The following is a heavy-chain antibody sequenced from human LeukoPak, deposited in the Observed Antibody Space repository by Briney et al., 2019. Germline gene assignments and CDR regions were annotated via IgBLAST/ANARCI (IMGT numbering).Heavy chain of an antibody. CDR3: AREYCSGGSCYGMDV. CDR2: ISYDGTNK. V-gene: IGHV3-30*04. Sequence: PGGSLRLSCAASGFTFSSYAMHWVRQAPGKGLEWVAVISYDGTNKYYADSVKSRFTISRDNSKSTLYLQMNSLRAEDTAVYSCAREYCSGGSCYGMDVWGKGTTVTVSS. D-gene: IGHD2-15*01. J-gene: IGHJ6*04. CDR1: GFTFSSYA.